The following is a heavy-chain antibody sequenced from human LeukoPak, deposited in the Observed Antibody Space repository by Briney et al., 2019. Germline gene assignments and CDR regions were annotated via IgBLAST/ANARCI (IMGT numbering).Heavy chain of an antibody. CDR1: GGSISSSSYY. CDR3: AILSGAVCSTSCYWGWFDP. D-gene: IGHD2-2*01. CDR2: IYYSGST. J-gene: IGHJ5*02. Sequence: SETLSLTCTVSGGSISSSSYYWGWIRQPPGKGLEWIGSIYYSGSTCYNPSLKSRVTISVDTSKNQFSLKLSSVTAADTAVYYCAILSGAVCSTSCYWGWFDPWGQGTLVTVSS. V-gene: IGHV4-39*07.